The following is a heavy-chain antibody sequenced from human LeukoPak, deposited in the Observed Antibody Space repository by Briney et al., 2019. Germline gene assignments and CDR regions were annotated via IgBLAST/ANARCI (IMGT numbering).Heavy chain of an antibody. CDR2: ISYDGSNK. V-gene: IGHV3-30*18. CDR3: AKGRPYPAVGSSHFDY. Sequence: GVSLRLSCAASGVTFSGYGMHWVRQAPGKGLEWVAVISYDGSNKYYADSVKCRFTISRDNSKNTLYLQMNSLRAEDTAVYYCAKGRPYPAVGSSHFDYWGQGTLVTVSS. D-gene: IGHD3-10*01. CDR1: GVTFSGYG. J-gene: IGHJ4*02.